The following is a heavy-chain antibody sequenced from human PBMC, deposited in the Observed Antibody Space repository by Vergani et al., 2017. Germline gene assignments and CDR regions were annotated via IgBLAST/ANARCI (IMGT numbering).Heavy chain of an antibody. Sequence: QVQLVQSGAEVKKPGASVKVSCKASGYTFTSYYMHWVRQAPGQGLEWMGIINPSGGSTSYAQKFQGRVTMTRDTSTSTVYMELSSLRSEDTAVYYCATARGAVAGTAEYFQHWGQGTLVTVSS. D-gene: IGHD6-19*01. V-gene: IGHV1-46*01. CDR2: INPSGGST. CDR1: GYTFTSYY. CDR3: ATARGAVAGTAEYFQH. J-gene: IGHJ1*01.